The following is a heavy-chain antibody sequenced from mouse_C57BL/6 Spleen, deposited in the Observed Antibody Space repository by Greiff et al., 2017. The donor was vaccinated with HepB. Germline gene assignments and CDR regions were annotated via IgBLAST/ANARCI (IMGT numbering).Heavy chain of an antibody. CDR2: ISYDGSN. Sequence: VQLQQSGPGLVKPSQSLSLTCSVTGYSITSGYYWNWIRQFPGNKLEWMGYISYDGSNNYNPSLKNRISITRDTSKNQFFLKLNSVTTEDTATYYCASQYGISGGFAYWGQGTLVTVSA. D-gene: IGHD2-1*01. J-gene: IGHJ3*01. V-gene: IGHV3-6*01. CDR1: GYSITSGYY. CDR3: ASQYGISGGFAY.